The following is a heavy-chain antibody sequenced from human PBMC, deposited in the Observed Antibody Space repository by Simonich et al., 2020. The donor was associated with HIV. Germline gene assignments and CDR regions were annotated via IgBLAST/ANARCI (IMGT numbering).Heavy chain of an antibody. Sequence: AEVKMPGESLKISCKGSGYSFTNYGIGWVRQMSGNGLECMGIIYPGDTDTRYSPTFQSQVTISADKSISTAYLQWSSLKASDTAMYYCAAGTNAFDIWGQGTMVTVSS. D-gene: IGHD6-13*01. CDR3: AAGTNAFDI. V-gene: IGHV5-51*03. CDR1: GYSFTNYG. CDR2: IYPGDTDT. J-gene: IGHJ3*02.